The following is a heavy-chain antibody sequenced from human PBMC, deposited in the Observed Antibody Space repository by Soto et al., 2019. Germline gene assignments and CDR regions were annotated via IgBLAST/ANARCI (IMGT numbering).Heavy chain of an antibody. CDR2: ISYDGSNK. V-gene: IGHV3-30*18. Sequence: QVQLVESGGGVVQPGRSLRLSCAASGFTFSSYGMHWVRQAPGKGLEWVAVISYDGSNKYYADSVKGRFTISRDNSKNTLYLQMNSLRAEDTAVYYCAKVYYYDSSGYYSAPGPFDYWGQGTLVTVSS. J-gene: IGHJ4*02. D-gene: IGHD3-22*01. CDR3: AKVYYYDSSGYYSAPGPFDY. CDR1: GFTFSSYG.